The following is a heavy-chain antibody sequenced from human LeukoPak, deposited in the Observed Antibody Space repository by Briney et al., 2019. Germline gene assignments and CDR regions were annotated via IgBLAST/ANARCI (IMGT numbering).Heavy chain of an antibody. Sequence: GSLRLSCAASGFTFSNAWMSWVRQPPGKGLEWIGEINHSGSTNYNPSLKSRVTISVDTSKNQFSLKLSSVTAADTAVYYCARGLGPLWFGELLPSYFDYWGQGTLVTVSS. D-gene: IGHD3-10*01. J-gene: IGHJ4*02. CDR3: ARGLGPLWFGELLPSYFDY. V-gene: IGHV4-34*01. CDR1: GFTFSNAW. CDR2: INHSGST.